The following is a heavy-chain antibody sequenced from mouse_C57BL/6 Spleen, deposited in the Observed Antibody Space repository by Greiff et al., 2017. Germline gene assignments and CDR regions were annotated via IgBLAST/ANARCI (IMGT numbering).Heavy chain of an antibody. V-gene: IGHV1-54*01. CDR2: INPGSGGT. D-gene: IGHD1-1*01. J-gene: IGHJ2*01. Sequence: QVQLKESGAELVRPGTSVKVSCKASGYAFTNYLIEWVKQRPGQGLEWIGVINPGSGGTNYNEKFKGKATLTADKSSSTAYMQLSSLTSEDSAVYFCAREGPYYYGSPYYFDYWGQGTTLTVSS. CDR3: AREGPYYYGSPYYFDY. CDR1: GYAFTNYL.